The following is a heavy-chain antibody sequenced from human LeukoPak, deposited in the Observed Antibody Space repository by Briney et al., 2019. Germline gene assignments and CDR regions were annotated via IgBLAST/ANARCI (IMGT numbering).Heavy chain of an antibody. Sequence: GGSLRLSCAASGYTFDDYGMSWVRQAPGKGLEWVSGINWNGGSTGYADSVKGRFTISRDNAKNSLYLQMNSLRAEDTAVYYCARDRGTAAADTRDYWGQGTLVTVSS. CDR1: GYTFDDYG. V-gene: IGHV3-20*04. CDR3: ARDRGTAAADTRDY. D-gene: IGHD6-13*01. CDR2: INWNGGST. J-gene: IGHJ4*02.